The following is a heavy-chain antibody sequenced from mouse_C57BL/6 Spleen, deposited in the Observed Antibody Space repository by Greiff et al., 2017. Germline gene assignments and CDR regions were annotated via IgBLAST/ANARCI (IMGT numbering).Heavy chain of an antibody. CDR2: IYPGDGDT. CDR3: ARSARYEYDGFAC. V-gene: IGHV1-82*01. D-gene: IGHD2-4*01. Sequence: QVQLQQSGPELVKPGASVKISCKASGYAFSSSWMNWVKQRPGKGLEWIGRIYPGDGDTNYNGKFKGKATLTADKSSSTAYMQLSSLTSEDSAVYFCARSARYEYDGFACWGQGTLVTVAA. J-gene: IGHJ3*01. CDR1: GYAFSSSW.